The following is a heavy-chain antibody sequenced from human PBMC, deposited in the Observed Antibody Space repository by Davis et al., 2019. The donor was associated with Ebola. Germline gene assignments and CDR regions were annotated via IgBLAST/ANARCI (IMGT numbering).Heavy chain of an antibody. Sequence: PSETLSLTCAVYGGSFNDYYWGWIRQSPGHGLEWIGEINYRGKTYYNTALRSRVSLSIDRSKMQYSLRLTSVTAADTAFYYCVTNTTSSPWFDPWGQGTLVTVSS. CDR3: VTNTTSSPWFDP. CDR2: INYRGKT. CDR1: GGSFNDYY. J-gene: IGHJ5*02. V-gene: IGHV4-34*01. D-gene: IGHD1-26*01.